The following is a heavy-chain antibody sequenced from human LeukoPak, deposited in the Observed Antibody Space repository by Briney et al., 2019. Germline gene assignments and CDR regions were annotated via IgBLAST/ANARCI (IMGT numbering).Heavy chain of an antibody. CDR3: ASGVLGYSSGWVDY. CDR1: GFTLSTNA. D-gene: IGHD6-19*01. CDR2: ISYDGSNK. V-gene: IGHV3-30-3*01. Sequence: GGSLRLSCLTSGFTLSTNAMSWVRQAPGKGLEWVAVISYDGSNKYYADSVKGRFTISRDNSKNTLYLQMNSLRAEDTAVYYCASGVLGYSSGWVDYWGQGTLVTVSS. J-gene: IGHJ4*02.